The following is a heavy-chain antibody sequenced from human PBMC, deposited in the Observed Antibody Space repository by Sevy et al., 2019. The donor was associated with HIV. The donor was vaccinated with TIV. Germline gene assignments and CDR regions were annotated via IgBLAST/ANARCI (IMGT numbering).Heavy chain of an antibody. V-gene: IGHV1-24*01. Sequence: ASVKVSCKVSGYTLTELSMHWVRQAPGKGLEWMGGFDPEDGETIYAQKFQGRVTMTEDTSTDTAYMELSSLRSEDTAEYYCATPFLMGNRYYYYGMDVWGQGTTVTVSS. CDR1: GYTLTELS. CDR2: FDPEDGET. J-gene: IGHJ6*02. D-gene: IGHD3-3*02. CDR3: ATPFLMGNRYYYYGMDV.